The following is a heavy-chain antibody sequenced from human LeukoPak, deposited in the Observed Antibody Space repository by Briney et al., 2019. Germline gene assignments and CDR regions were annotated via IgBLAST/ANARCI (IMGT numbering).Heavy chain of an antibody. J-gene: IGHJ4*02. CDR1: GFTFSSSW. Sequence: GGSLRLSCAASGFTFSSSWMHWVRRAPGKGLAGVSRISSDGSSTIYADSVKGRFTISRDNTKNTLYLQMNTLSAEDTAVYYCARDRGGSGPTTTDFWGQGTLVTVSS. V-gene: IGHV3-74*01. D-gene: IGHD6-19*01. CDR2: ISSDGSST. CDR3: ARDRGGSGPTTTDF.